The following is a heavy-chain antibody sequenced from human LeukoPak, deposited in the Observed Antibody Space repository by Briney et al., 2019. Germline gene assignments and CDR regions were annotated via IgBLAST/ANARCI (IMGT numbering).Heavy chain of an antibody. CDR2: IKQDGSEK. CDR3: ARAGCRDYYDGSGFCPYDY. Sequence: GGSLRLSCAGSGCTFSNYWMSWVRQAPGKGLEWVANIKQDGSEKYYVDSVEGRFTISRDKAKNSLFLQMNSLRAEDTAVYYCARAGCRDYYDGSGFCPYDYWGPGTLVTVSS. V-gene: IGHV3-7*01. J-gene: IGHJ4*02. D-gene: IGHD3-22*01. CDR1: GCTFSNYW.